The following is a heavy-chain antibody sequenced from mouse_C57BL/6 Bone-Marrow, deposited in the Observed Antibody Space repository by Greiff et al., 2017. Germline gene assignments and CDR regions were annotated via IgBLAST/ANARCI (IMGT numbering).Heavy chain of an antibody. Sequence: VQLQQSGAELVKPGASVKLSCTASGFNIKDSYMHWVKQRTEQGLEWIGRIAPEDGETKYAPNFQGKATITADTSSNTAYLQLSTLTSEVTAVYYSGPVLLRYYYAMDYWGQGTAGTVSS. CDR3: GPVLLRYYYAMDY. D-gene: IGHD1-1*01. V-gene: IGHV14-2*01. CDR1: GFNIKDSY. CDR2: IAPEDGET. J-gene: IGHJ4*01.